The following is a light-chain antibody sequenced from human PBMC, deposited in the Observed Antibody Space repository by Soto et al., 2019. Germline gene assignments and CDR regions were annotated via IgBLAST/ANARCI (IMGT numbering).Light chain of an antibody. CDR3: QHYGSSPPYT. J-gene: IGKJ2*01. Sequence: EIVLTQSPGTLSLSPGERATLSCRASQSVSSNYLAWYQQKPGQAPRLVIYGASNRATGIPDRFSGSGSGTDFTLTINRLEPEDFAVYYCQHYGSSPPYTFGQGTKLDIK. CDR2: GAS. CDR1: QSVSSNY. V-gene: IGKV3-20*01.